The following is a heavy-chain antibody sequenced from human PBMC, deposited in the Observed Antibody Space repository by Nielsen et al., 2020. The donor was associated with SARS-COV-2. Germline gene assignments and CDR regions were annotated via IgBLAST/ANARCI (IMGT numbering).Heavy chain of an antibody. CDR2: IYYSGTT. D-gene: IGHD5-18*01. Sequence: GSLRLSCTVSGGSISISSHYWGWIRQPPGEGLEWIGSIYYSGTTYYSPSLKSRVTISVDTSKNQFSLKLYSVAAADTAVYYCARMRYSYRYYFDYWGQGTLVTVSS. CDR3: ARMRYSYRYYFDY. CDR1: GGSISISSHY. V-gene: IGHV4-39*01. J-gene: IGHJ4*02.